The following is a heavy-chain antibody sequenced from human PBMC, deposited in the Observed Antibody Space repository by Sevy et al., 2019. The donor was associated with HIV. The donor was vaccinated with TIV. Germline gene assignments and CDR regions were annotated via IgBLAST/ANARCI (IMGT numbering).Heavy chain of an antibody. J-gene: IGHJ4*02. Sequence: GGSLRLTCAASGFPVSSNYMSWVLQAPGKGLEWVSGIYSDGSTYHAASVKGSFTISRANSKNTLYLQMTSLEVEDTVVYYCAGGKSGYGYGLDYWGQGTLVTVSS. CDR3: AGGKSGYGYGLDY. D-gene: IGHD5-18*01. V-gene: IGHV3-66*01. CDR1: GFPVSSNY. CDR2: IYSDGST.